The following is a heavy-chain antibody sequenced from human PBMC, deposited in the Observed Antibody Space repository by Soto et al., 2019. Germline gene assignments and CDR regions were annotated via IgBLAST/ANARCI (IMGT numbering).Heavy chain of an antibody. D-gene: IGHD2-2*02. V-gene: IGHV5-51*01. CDR3: ARLFRDFVLVPAAIWGYYYYYMEV. CDR2: IYPGDSDT. Sequence: GESLKISCKGSGYSFTSYRIGWVRQMPGKGLEKKRIIYPGDSDTRYNPSFQGQVTISADKSISTAYLQWSSLKASDTAKYYSARLFRDFVLVPAAIWGYYYYYMEVWGKGTTVTVSS. CDR1: GYSFTSYR. J-gene: IGHJ6*03.